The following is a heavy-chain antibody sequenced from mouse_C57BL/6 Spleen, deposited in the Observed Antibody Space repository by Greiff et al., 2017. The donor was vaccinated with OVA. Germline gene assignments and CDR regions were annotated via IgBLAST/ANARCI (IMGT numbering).Heavy chain of an antibody. CDR2: INPGSGGT. CDR3: ARSGTTVYFDY. D-gene: IGHD1-1*01. J-gene: IGHJ2*01. CDR1: GYAFTNYL. Sequence: QVQLQQSGAELVRPGTSVKVSCKASGYAFTNYLIEWVKQRPGQGLEWIGVINPGSGGTNYNEQFKGKATLTADKSSSTAYMQLSSLTSEDSAVYFCARSGTTVYFDYWGQGTTLTVSS. V-gene: IGHV1-54*01.